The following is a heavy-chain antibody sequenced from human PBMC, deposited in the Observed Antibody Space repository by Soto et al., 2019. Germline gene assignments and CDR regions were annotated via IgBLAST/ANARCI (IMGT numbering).Heavy chain of an antibody. Sequence: QVQLVESGGGVVQPGTSLRLSCVASGFAFSTYSMHWVRQAPDKGLEWVAVISYDGTKTYYADSVRGRFSISRDNSKNTLFLQMSGLRNEDTANYYCTRGDTSTWGDHWGQGTLLSVSS. CDR2: ISYDGTKT. V-gene: IGHV3-30-3*01. CDR3: TRGDTSTWGDH. J-gene: IGHJ4*02. D-gene: IGHD3-16*01. CDR1: GFAFSTYS.